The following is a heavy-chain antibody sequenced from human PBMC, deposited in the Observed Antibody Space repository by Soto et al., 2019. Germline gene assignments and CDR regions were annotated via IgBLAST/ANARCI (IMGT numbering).Heavy chain of an antibody. CDR1: GGSITNSNW. CDR2: IYPSGST. Sequence: QVQLQESGPGLVKPSGTLSLTCAVSGGSITNSNWWIWVRQPPGKGLEWIGEIYPSGSTNYNPSLKSXXTXLXXKSKRQFFLKLSSVTAADTAVYYCARAWNDGRFDFWGQGTLVTVSS. V-gene: IGHV4-4*02. D-gene: IGHD1-1*01. J-gene: IGHJ4*02. CDR3: ARAWNDGRFDF.